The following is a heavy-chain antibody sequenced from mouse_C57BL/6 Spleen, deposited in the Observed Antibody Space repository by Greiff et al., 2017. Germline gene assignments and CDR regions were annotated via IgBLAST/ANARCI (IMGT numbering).Heavy chain of an antibody. J-gene: IGHJ2*01. D-gene: IGHD1-1*01. CDR2: INPNNGGT. V-gene: IGHV1-22*01. Sequence: EVQLQQSGPELVKPGASVKMSCKASGYTFTDYNMHWVKQSHGKSLEWIGYINPNNGGTSYNQKFKGKATLTVNKSSSTAYMELRSLTSEDSAVYYCERLNYYGSRSPYYFDYWGQGTTLTVSS. CDR3: ERLNYYGSRSPYYFDY. CDR1: GYTFTDYN.